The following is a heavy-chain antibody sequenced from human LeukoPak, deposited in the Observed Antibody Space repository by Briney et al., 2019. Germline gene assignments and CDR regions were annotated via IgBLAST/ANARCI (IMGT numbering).Heavy chain of an antibody. CDR1: GFTFSSYS. Sequence: GGSLRLSCAASGFTFSSYSMNWVRQAPGKGLEWVSSISSSSSYIYYADSVKGRFTISRDNAKNSLYLQINSLKTEDTAVYYCTKERYWRDGYNTGYYYGMDVWGQGTTVTVS. CDR3: TKERYWRDGYNTGYYYGMDV. CDR2: ISSSSSYI. V-gene: IGHV3-21*03. D-gene: IGHD5-24*01. J-gene: IGHJ6*02.